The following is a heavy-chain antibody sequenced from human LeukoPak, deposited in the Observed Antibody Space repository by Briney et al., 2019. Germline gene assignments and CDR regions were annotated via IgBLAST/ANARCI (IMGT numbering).Heavy chain of an antibody. V-gene: IGHV3-30*18. J-gene: IGHJ4*02. D-gene: IGHD2-15*01. Sequence: GGSLRLSCEASGFTFSSYGMHWVRQAPGKGLEWVAVISYDGSNKYYADSVKGRFTISRDNSKNTLYLQMNSLRAEDTAVYYCAKERGYCSGGSCYDSLDYWGQGTLVTVSS. CDR2: ISYDGSNK. CDR3: AKERGYCSGGSCYDSLDY. CDR1: GFTFSSYG.